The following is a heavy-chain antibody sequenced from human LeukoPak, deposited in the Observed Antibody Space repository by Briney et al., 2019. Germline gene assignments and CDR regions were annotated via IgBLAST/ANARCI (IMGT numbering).Heavy chain of an antibody. J-gene: IGHJ4*02. V-gene: IGHV3-48*03. Sequence: GGSLRLSCADSGCTLSSYEMNWVRQAPGKGLEWVSYISSSGSTIYYADSVKGRFTISRDNAKNSLYLQMNSLRAEDTAVYYCAVATIKDYFDYWGQGTLVTVSS. CDR3: AVATIKDYFDY. D-gene: IGHD5-24*01. CDR1: GCTLSSYE. CDR2: ISSSGSTI.